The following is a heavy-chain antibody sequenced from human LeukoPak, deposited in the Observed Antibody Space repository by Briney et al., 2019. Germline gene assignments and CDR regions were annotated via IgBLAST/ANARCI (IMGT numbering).Heavy chain of an antibody. Sequence: GGSLRLSCAASGFTFSIYGMHWVRQAPGKGLEWVAVIWYDGSNEYYADSVKGRFTISRDNSKNTLYLQMNSLGAEDTAVYYCAKDSGSYSNYETNWGQGTLVTVSS. J-gene: IGHJ4*02. CDR1: GFTFSIYG. V-gene: IGHV3-33*06. D-gene: IGHD4-11*01. CDR2: IWYDGSNE. CDR3: AKDSGSYSNYETN.